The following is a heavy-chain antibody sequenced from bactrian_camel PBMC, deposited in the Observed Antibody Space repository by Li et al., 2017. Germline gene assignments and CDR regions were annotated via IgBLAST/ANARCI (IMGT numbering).Heavy chain of an antibody. CDR3: AKHTTRDFCPLTVWGYDT. Sequence: HVQLVESGGGSVQSGGSLRLSCAASGRTYSNYFMGWLREAPGKEREGVASIDSKGTTVYGDSVQGRFTISIDNAKNTLYLQMNSLKPEDTATYFCAKHTTRDFCPLTVWGYDTWGQGTQVTVS. CDR1: GRTYSNYF. D-gene: IGHD2*01. CDR2: IDSKGTT. V-gene: IGHV3S53*01. J-gene: IGHJ4*01.